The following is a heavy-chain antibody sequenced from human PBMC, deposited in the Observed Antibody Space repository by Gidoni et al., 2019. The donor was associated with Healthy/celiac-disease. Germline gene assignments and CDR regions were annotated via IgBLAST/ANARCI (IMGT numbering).Heavy chain of an antibody. CDR1: GGSLSSYY. V-gene: IGHV4-59*01. CDR3: ARGEDIVVVPAAPFDV. D-gene: IGHD2-2*01. J-gene: IGHJ6*02. CDR2: IYYSGST. Sequence: QVQLQESGPGLVKPSETLSLTCTVSGGSLSSYYWSWIRQPPGKGLEWIGYIYYSGSTNYNPSLKSRVTISVDTSKNQFSLKLSSVTAADTAVYYCARGEDIVVVPAAPFDVWGQGTTVTVSS.